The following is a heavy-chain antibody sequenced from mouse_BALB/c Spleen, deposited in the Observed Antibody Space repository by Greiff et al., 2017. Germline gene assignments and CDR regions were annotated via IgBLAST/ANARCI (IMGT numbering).Heavy chain of an antibody. V-gene: IGHV2-9*02. CDR1: GFSLTSYG. J-gene: IGHJ2*01. CDR2: IWAGGST. Sequence: QVQLQQSGPGLVAPSQSLSITCTVSGFSLTSYGVHWVRQPPGKGLEWLGVIWAGGSTNYNSALMSRLSISKDNSKSQVFLKMNSLQTDDTAMYYCARENRYDAPHFDYWGQGTTLTVSS. CDR3: ARENRYDAPHFDY. D-gene: IGHD2-14*01.